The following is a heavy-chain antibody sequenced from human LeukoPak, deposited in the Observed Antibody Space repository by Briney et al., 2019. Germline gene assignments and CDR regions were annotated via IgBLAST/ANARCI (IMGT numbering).Heavy chain of an antibody. CDR1: GGSISSYY. CDR2: MYYSGST. D-gene: IGHD3-10*01. Sequence: PSEILSLTCTVSGGSISSYYWSWIRQPPGKGLEWIGYMYYSGSTNYNPSLKSRVTISVDTSKNQFSLKLSSVAAADTAVYYCARSFGGSGSYSGDNWFDPWGQGTLVTVSS. V-gene: IGHV4-59*01. J-gene: IGHJ5*02. CDR3: ARSFGGSGSYSGDNWFDP.